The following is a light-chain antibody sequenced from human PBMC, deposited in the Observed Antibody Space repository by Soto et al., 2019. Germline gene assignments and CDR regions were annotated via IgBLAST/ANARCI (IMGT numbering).Light chain of an antibody. Sequence: DIQMTQSPSSLSASVGDRVTTTCLASQSISSYLNWYQQKPGKVPKLLIYDAYNRATGIPPRFSGSGSGTDFTLTISGLEPEDSAVYYCQQRHMWPITFGQGTRLENK. CDR3: QQRHMWPIT. CDR1: QSISSY. CDR2: DAY. J-gene: IGKJ5*01. V-gene: IGKV1-39*01.